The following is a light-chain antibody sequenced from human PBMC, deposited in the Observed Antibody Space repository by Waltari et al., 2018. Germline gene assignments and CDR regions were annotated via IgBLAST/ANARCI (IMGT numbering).Light chain of an antibody. CDR3: AAWDDSLSGRVI. Sequence: QSVLTQPPSASGTPGQRAPISFSGSTSNSGRNFSHWYQQLPGTAPKLLIPHTNQRPSGVPDRFSGSKSGTSASLAIRGLRSEDEADYYCAAWDDSLSGRVIFGGGTKLTVL. CDR2: HTN. J-gene: IGLJ2*01. V-gene: IGLV1-47*01. CDR1: TSNSGRNF.